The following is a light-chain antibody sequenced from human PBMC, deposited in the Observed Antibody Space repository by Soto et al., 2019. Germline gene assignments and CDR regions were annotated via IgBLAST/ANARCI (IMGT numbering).Light chain of an antibody. J-gene: IGKJ5*01. CDR2: AAS. CDR1: QTISNT. V-gene: IGKV3-11*01. CDR3: QQRSNWIT. Sequence: KQSLATLSVFPGDKVSLSFRANQTISNTLAWYQQKPGQAPRLLIYAASTRATGVSARFSGSGSGTDFTLTISSLEPEDFAVYYCQQRSNWITFGQGTRLEI.